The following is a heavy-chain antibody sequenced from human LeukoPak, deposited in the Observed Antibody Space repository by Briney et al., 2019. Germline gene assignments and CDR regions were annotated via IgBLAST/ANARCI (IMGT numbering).Heavy chain of an antibody. CDR1: GYTFTGYY. CDR3: ARAPSIRSNWFDP. Sequence: ASVKVSCKASGYTFTGYYMHWVRQAPGQGLEWMGWINPNSGGTNYAQKFQGRVTMTRDTSTSTAYMELRSLRSDDTAVYYCARAPSIRSNWFDPWGQGTLVTVSS. D-gene: IGHD5-24*01. J-gene: IGHJ5*02. V-gene: IGHV1-2*02. CDR2: INPNSGGT.